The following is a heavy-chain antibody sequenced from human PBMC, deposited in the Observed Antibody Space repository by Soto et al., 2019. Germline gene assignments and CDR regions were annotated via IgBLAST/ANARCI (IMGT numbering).Heavy chain of an antibody. V-gene: IGHV1-18*01. CDR2: INPYDGNT. CDR1: GYTFNAYG. J-gene: IGHJ6*03. CDR3: ARGGVSSYMDV. D-gene: IGHD3-10*01. Sequence: QVQVVQSGGEVKNPGASVKVSCKASGYTFNAYGVSWVRQAPGQGLEWMGWINPYDGNTNYTQTLQGRVTMTTDTSTSTAYMELRSLRSDDTAVYYCARGGVSSYMDVWGKGTTVTVSS.